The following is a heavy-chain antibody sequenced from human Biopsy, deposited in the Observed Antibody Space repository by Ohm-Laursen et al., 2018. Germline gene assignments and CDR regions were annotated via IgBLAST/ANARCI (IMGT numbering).Heavy chain of an antibody. V-gene: IGHV3-30*18. CDR1: GFTFSNYG. D-gene: IGHD4-17*01. CDR2: ISHGGNDD. J-gene: IGHJ6*02. Sequence: SLRLSCAASGFTFSNYGIHWVRQAPGKGLEWVALISHGGNDDYYADSVEGRFTVSRDNSKNTVVLQMNNLRPEDTALYYCAKDRRERNLHYGGGVDLWGQGTTVTVSS. CDR3: AKDRRERNLHYGGGVDL.